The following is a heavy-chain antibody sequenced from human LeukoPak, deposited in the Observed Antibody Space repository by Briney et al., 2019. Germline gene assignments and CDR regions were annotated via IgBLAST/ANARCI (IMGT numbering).Heavy chain of an antibody. D-gene: IGHD1-26*01. V-gene: IGHV3-15*01. J-gene: IGHJ6*02. CDR3: TTERNWELLRPYGLDI. Sequence: GGSLRLSCAASGFTFSRYGMNWVRQVPGKGLEWVGRIRTKIEGETRDYPAPVKGRFIISRDDSKTTLYLQMNGLKTEDSAVYYCTTERNWELLRPYGLDIWGQGTTVIVSS. CDR2: IRTKIEGETR. CDR1: GFTFSRYG.